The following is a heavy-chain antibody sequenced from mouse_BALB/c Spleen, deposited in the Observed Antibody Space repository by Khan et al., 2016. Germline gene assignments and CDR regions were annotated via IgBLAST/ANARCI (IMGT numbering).Heavy chain of an antibody. CDR3: ARYNRYCFDY. V-gene: IGHV3-8*02. Sequence: EVQLQESGPRLVKPSQTLSLTCSVTGDSITSGYWNWIRKSPGNKLEYMGYINYSGSTYYNPSLKSRISITREASKNQFYLQLNSVPTEDTATYYCARYNRYCFDYWGQGTTLTVSA. J-gene: IGHJ2*01. CDR2: INYSGST. CDR1: GDSITSGY.